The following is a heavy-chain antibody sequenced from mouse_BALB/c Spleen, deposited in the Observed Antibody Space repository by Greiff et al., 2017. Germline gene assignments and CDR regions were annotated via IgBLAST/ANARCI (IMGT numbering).Heavy chain of an antibody. CDR3: ARPYYRSSYYAMDY. CDR1: GYSFTSYW. CDR2: IDPSDSET. Sequence: VQLQESGPQLVRPGASVKISCKASGYSFTSYWMHWVKQRPGQGLEWIGMIDPSDSETRLNQKFKDKATLTVDKSSSTAYMQLSSPTSEDSAVYYCARPYYRSSYYAMDYWGQGTSVTVSS. D-gene: IGHD2-14*01. V-gene: IGHV1-74*04. J-gene: IGHJ4*01.